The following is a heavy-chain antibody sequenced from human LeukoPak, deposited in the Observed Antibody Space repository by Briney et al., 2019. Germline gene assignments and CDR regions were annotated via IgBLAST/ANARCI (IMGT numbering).Heavy chain of an antibody. CDR2: IYSGGST. Sequence: GGSLRLSCAASGFTVSGNYMSWVRQAPGKGLEWVSVIYSGGSTYYADSVKGRFTISRDNSKNTLYLQMNSLRAEDTAVYYCARDPNWDSSSPHVDYWGQGTLVTVSS. CDR3: ARDPNWDSSSPHVDY. J-gene: IGHJ4*02. CDR1: GFTVSGNY. D-gene: IGHD6-6*01. V-gene: IGHV3-66*01.